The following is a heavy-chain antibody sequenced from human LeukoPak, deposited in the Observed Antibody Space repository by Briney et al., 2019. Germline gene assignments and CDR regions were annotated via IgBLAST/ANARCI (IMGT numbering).Heavy chain of an antibody. J-gene: IGHJ4*02. D-gene: IGHD3-10*01. CDR1: GGTFSSYA. CDR3: ASEITMVRGAIIDDY. CDR2: IIPILGIA. Sequence: SVKVSCKASGGTFSSYAISWVRQAPGQGLEWMGRIIPILGIANYAQKFQGRVTITADKSTSTAYMELSSLRSEDTAVYYCASEITMVRGAIIDDYWGKGTLVTVSS. V-gene: IGHV1-69*04.